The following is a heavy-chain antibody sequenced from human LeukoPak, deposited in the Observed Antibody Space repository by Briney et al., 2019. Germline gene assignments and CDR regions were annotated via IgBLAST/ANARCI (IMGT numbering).Heavy chain of an antibody. Sequence: GGSLRLSCAASGFTFSSYWMSWVRQAPGKGLEWVANIKEDGSEKYYVDSVRGRFTISRDNAKNSLYLQMNSLRAEDPAVYYCARDWRYIEFDPWGQGTLVTVSS. CDR2: IKEDGSEK. D-gene: IGHD3-16*02. CDR1: GFTFSSYW. CDR3: ARDWRYIEFDP. J-gene: IGHJ5*02. V-gene: IGHV3-7*01.